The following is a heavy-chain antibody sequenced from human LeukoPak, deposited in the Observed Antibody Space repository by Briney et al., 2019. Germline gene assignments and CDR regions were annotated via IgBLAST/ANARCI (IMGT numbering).Heavy chain of an antibody. CDR3: TRLSGYCSSTSCHDSYYYMDV. J-gene: IGHJ6*03. V-gene: IGHV3-73*01. D-gene: IGHD2-2*01. CDR2: IRSKANSYAT. Sequence: PGGSLRLSCAASGFTFSSYAMSWVRQAPGKGLEWVGRIRSKANSYATAYAASVKGRFTISRDDSKNTAYLQMNSLKTEDTAVYYCTRLSGYCSSTSCHDSYYYMDVWGKGTTVTVSS. CDR1: GFTFSSYA.